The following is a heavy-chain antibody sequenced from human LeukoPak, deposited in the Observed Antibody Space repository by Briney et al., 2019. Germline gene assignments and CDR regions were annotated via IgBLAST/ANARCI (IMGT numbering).Heavy chain of an antibody. D-gene: IGHD3-22*01. CDR3: ARGQDNNYYDSSGYYMPSDY. V-gene: IGHV1-69*13. CDR2: IIPIFGTA. J-gene: IGHJ4*02. CDR1: GGTFSRYA. Sequence: SVKVSCKASGGTFSRYAISWVRQAPGQGLEWMGGIIPIFGTANYAQKFQGRVTITADESTSTAYMELSSLRSEDTAVYYCARGQDNNYYDSSGYYMPSDYWGQGTLVTVSS.